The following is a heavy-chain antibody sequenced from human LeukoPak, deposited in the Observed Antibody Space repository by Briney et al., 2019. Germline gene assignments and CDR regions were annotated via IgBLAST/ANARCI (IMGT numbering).Heavy chain of an antibody. V-gene: IGHV3-7*02. D-gene: IGHD3-10*01. CDR2: IKQDGSEK. Sequence: AEGSLRLSCAASGFTFRRYWMSWARQASGKGLEWVANIKQDGSEKYYVDSVKGRFTISRDNAKNSLYLQMNSLRAEDTAVYYCVGLGENYWGQGTLVTVSS. J-gene: IGHJ4*02. CDR3: VGLGENY. CDR1: GFTFRRYW.